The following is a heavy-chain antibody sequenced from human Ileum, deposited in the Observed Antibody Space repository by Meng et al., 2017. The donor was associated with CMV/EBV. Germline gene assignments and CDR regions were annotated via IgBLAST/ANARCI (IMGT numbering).Heavy chain of an antibody. CDR1: GGSVTSHW. V-gene: IGHV4-4*07. Sequence: VPLPESGPGRVKPSETLSLTCTVSGGSVTSHWGSWIRQSAGKGLEWIGRIYITGRTNYNPSLKSRVTLSIDKSKDQFSLRLNSVTAADTAVYYCTRDLLVAAAAVFDSWGQGTLVIVSS. D-gene: IGHD6-13*01. J-gene: IGHJ4*02. CDR3: TRDLLVAAAAVFDS. CDR2: IYITGRT.